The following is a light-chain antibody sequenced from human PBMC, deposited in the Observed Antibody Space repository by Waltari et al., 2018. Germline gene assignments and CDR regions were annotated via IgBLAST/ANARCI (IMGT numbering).Light chain of an antibody. V-gene: IGLV2-8*01. J-gene: IGLJ3*02. CDR1: SSAVGGYNY. CDR2: EVS. Sequence: QSALTQPPSASGSPGQSATIPFTRPSSAVGGYNYVSWYQQHPGNAPKLMIYEVSKRPSGVPDRFSGSKSGNTASLTVSGLQAEDEADYYCSSYAGSNNWVFGGGTKLTVL. CDR3: SSYAGSNNWV.